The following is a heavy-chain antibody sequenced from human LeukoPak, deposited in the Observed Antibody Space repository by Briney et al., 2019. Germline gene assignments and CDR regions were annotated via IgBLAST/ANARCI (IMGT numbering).Heavy chain of an antibody. Sequence: ASVKVSCKASGYTFTSYGISWVRQAPGQGLEWMGWISAYNGNTNYAQKLQGRVTMTTDTSTSTAYMELRSLRSDDMAVYYCARGGRKITMVRGVITAFDIWGQGTMVTVSS. V-gene: IGHV1-18*03. CDR1: GYTFTSYG. D-gene: IGHD3-10*01. J-gene: IGHJ3*02. CDR2: ISAYNGNT. CDR3: ARGGRKITMVRGVITAFDI.